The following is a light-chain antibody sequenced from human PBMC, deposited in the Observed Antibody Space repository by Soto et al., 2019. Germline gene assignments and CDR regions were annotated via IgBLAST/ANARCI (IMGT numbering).Light chain of an antibody. CDR2: EVT. V-gene: IGLV2-14*01. CDR3: SSYTSSSTQV. Sequence: QSALTQPASVTGSPGQSITISCTGTSSDVGGYNHVSWYQQYPGTAPKLIIYEVTNRPSGVSDRFSGSKSGNTASLTISGLQAEDEADYYCSSYTSSSTQVFGTGTKVTVL. J-gene: IGLJ1*01. CDR1: SSDVGGYNH.